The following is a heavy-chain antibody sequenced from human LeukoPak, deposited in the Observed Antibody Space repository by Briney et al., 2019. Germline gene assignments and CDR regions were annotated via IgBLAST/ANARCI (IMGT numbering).Heavy chain of an antibody. V-gene: IGHV1-69*04. D-gene: IGHD6-19*01. Sequence: SVKVSCKASGGTFSSYAISWVRQAPGQGLEWMGRIIPILGIANYAQEFQGRVTITADKSTSTAYMELSSLRSEDTAVYYCARGPPGIAVALYWGQGTLVTVSS. J-gene: IGHJ4*02. CDR1: GGTFSSYA. CDR2: IIPILGIA. CDR3: ARGPPGIAVALY.